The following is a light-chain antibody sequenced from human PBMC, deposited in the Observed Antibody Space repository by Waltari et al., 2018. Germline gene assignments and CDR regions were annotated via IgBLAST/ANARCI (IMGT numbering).Light chain of an antibody. V-gene: IGLV1-44*01. CDR1: NSTIGTNN. J-gene: IGLJ3*02. CDR2: TSN. Sequence: QSVLTQPPSTSGTPGQRVSLSCSGTNSTIGTNNVNWYQQVPGTAPKLLIYTSNQRPSGVPDRFSGSQSGTSASLAITGLQPEDEGDYYCVSWDDSLNGWVFGGGTKLTVL. CDR3: VSWDDSLNGWV.